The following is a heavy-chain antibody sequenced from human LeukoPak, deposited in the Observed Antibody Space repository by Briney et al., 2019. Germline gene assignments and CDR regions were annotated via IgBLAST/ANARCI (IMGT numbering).Heavy chain of an antibody. Sequence: SVKVSCKASGGTFSSYAISWVRQAPGQGLEWMGGIILIFGTANYAQKFQGRVTITADESTSTAYMELSSLRSEDTAVYYCASASTTPLTIFGAGPFGYWGQGTLVTVSS. V-gene: IGHV1-69*13. CDR3: ASASTTPLTIFGAGPFGY. J-gene: IGHJ4*02. CDR1: GGTFSSYA. CDR2: IILIFGTA. D-gene: IGHD3-3*01.